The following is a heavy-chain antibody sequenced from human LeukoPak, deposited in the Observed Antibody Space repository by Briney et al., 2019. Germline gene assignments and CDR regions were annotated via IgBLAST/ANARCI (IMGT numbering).Heavy chain of an antibody. V-gene: IGHV4-39*01. D-gene: IGHD3-10*02. CDR1: GGSISSSSHY. J-gene: IGHJ5*02. CDR3: VRWQSGSMFHPP. Sequence: SETLSLTCTVSGGSISSSSHYWGWIRQPPGKGLEWIGSIYYSGTTSYNPSLKSRVTISVDTSKNQFSLKLSSVTAADTAVYYCVRWQSGSMFHPPWGQGTLVTVSS. CDR2: IYYSGTT.